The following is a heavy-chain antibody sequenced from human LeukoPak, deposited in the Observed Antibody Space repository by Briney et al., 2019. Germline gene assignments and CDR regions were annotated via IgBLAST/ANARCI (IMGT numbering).Heavy chain of an antibody. Sequence: GGSLRLSCGASGFTFSNYWMSWVRQAPGKGLEWVINISQDGSGKNYADSVEGRFTISRDNAKNSLYLQMNSLRAEDTAVYYCARHSSSAWYYYFDYWGQGTLVAVSS. CDR3: ARHSSSAWYYYFDY. J-gene: IGHJ4*02. CDR1: GFTFSNYW. CDR2: ISQDGSGK. D-gene: IGHD6-19*01. V-gene: IGHV3-7*01.